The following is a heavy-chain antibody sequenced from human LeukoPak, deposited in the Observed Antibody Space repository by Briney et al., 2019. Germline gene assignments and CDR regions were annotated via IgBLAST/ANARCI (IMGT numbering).Heavy chain of an antibody. Sequence: GASVKVSCKASGYTFTGYYMHWVRQAPGQGLEWMGRINPNSGGTNYAQKFQGRVTMTRDTSVNTAYMELSRLRSDDTAMYYCAVITIFGVVIGGKTFDIWGQGTMVTVSS. CDR2: INPNSGGT. V-gene: IGHV1-2*06. D-gene: IGHD3-3*01. CDR3: AVITIFGVVIGGKTFDI. J-gene: IGHJ3*02. CDR1: GYTFTGYY.